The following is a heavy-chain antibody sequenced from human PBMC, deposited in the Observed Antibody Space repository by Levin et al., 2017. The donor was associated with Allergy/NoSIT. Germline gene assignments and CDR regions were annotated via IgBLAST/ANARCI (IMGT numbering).Heavy chain of an antibody. Sequence: GESLKISCSASGFTFSFYAMHWVRQAPGKGLEYVSAISSNGDSTYYADSVKGRFTISRDNSKTTLYLQMSSLRAEDTAAYYCVKDLYTSGWYAAFDIWGQGTMVTVSS. CDR3: VKDLYTSGWYAAFDI. D-gene: IGHD6-19*01. J-gene: IGHJ3*02. V-gene: IGHV3-64D*06. CDR2: ISSNGDST. CDR1: GFTFSFYA.